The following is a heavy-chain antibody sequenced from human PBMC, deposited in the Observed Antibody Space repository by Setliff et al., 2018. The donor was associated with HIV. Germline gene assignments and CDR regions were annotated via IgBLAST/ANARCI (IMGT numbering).Heavy chain of an antibody. Sequence: GGSLRLSCAASGFSFSDSHMTWIRQAPGKGLEWVGHIKSKTDGGTTDYAAPVKGRFTISRDDSKTTLYLQMNSLKTEDTAVYYCTTEDPWLRFGHWGQGTLVTVSS. D-gene: IGHD5-12*01. CDR3: TTEDPWLRFGH. CDR2: IKSKTDGGTT. J-gene: IGHJ5*02. V-gene: IGHV3-15*01. CDR1: GFSFSDSH.